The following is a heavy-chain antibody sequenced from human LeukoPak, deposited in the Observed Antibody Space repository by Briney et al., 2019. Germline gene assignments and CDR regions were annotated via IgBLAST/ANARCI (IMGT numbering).Heavy chain of an antibody. CDR3: ARDTYDSSGYHFYYMDV. J-gene: IGHJ6*03. V-gene: IGHV3-7*01. CDR1: GFTFNTYW. CDR2: IKQDGSEK. D-gene: IGHD3-22*01. Sequence: GGSLRLSCAAYGFTFNTYWMSWVRQAPGKGLEWVANIKQDGSEKHYGDSVRGRFTISRDNAKNSLYLQMNSLRAEDTALYFCARDTYDSSGYHFYYMDVWGKGTTVTVSS.